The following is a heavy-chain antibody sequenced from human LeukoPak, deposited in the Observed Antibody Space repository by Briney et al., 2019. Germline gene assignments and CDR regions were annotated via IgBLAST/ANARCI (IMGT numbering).Heavy chain of an antibody. Sequence: GGSLRLSCAASGFTFSSYGMHWVRQAPGKGLEWVAVVSSTGSAQYYDDSVRGRFTISRDNAEDMLYLQMKSLRPEDTAVYYCVKEFGGHTYGAYFDFWGLGTLVTVSS. CDR1: GFTFSSYG. V-gene: IGHV3-30*18. J-gene: IGHJ4*02. D-gene: IGHD5-18*01. CDR2: VSSTGSAQ. CDR3: VKEFGGHTYGAYFDF.